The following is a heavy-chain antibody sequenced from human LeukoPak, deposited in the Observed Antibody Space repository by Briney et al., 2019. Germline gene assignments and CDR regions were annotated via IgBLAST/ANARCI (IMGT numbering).Heavy chain of an antibody. CDR1: GFTFSSHG. CDR2: ISPSGGST. Sequence: GGSLRLSCAASGFTFSSHGMNWVRQAPGKGLEWVSGISPSGGSTYYADSVKGRFTISRDNSKNTLYLQMNSLRAEDTAVYYCAKDPRYSSSWYSDYWGQGTLVTVSS. CDR3: AKDPRYSSSWYSDY. J-gene: IGHJ4*02. D-gene: IGHD6-13*01. V-gene: IGHV3-23*01.